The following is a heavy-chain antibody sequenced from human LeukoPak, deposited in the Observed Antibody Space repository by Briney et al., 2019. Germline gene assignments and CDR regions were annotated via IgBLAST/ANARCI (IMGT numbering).Heavy chain of an antibody. D-gene: IGHD2/OR15-2a*01. Sequence: PGGSLRLTCAASGFTFSSYAMSWVRQAPGKGLEWVSAISGSGGSTYYADSVKGRFTISRDNSKNTLYLQMTGLRAEDTAVYYCAKDDPAGTLLDWGQGTLVTVYS. J-gene: IGHJ4*02. CDR2: ISGSGGST. CDR1: GFTFSSYA. V-gene: IGHV3-23*01. CDR3: AKDDPAGTLLD.